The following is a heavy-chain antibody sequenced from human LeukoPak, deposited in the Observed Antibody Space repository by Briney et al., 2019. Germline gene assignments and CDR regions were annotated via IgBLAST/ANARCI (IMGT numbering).Heavy chain of an antibody. Sequence: ASVKVSCKSSGYTFTSYAMNWVRPAPGQGLEWMGWINTNTGNPTYAQGFTGRFVFSLDTSVSTAYLQISSLKAEDTAVYYCARGDILTGYYPYAPHFDYWGQGTLVTVSS. D-gene: IGHD3-9*01. V-gene: IGHV7-4-1*02. J-gene: IGHJ4*02. CDR1: GYTFTSYA. CDR2: INTNTGNP. CDR3: ARGDILTGYYPYAPHFDY.